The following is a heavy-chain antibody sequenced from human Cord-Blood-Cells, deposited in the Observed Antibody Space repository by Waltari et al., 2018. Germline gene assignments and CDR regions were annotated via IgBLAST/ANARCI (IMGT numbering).Heavy chain of an antibody. D-gene: IGHD1-7*01. J-gene: IGHJ3*02. CDR3: ARANWNYAFDI. Sequence: QVQLVQSGAEVKKPGASVKVSCKASGYTFTGYYMHWVRQAPGQGFEWMGWINPNGGGTNYAQKFKGRVTMTRDTSSSTAYMGLSRLRSDDTAVYYCARANWNYAFDIWGQGTMVTVSS. CDR1: GYTFTGYY. V-gene: IGHV1-2*02. CDR2: INPNGGGT.